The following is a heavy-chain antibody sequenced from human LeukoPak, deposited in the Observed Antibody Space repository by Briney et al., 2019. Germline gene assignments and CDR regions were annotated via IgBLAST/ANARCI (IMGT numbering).Heavy chain of an antibody. CDR3: AREGIAAAVFDY. D-gene: IGHD6-13*01. Sequence: SCKASGYTFTSYAMHWVRQAPGKGLEWVAVISYDGSNKYYADSVKGRFTISRDNSKNTLYLQMNSLRAEDTAVYYCAREGIAAAVFDYWGQGTLVTVSS. CDR2: ISYDGSNK. J-gene: IGHJ4*02. V-gene: IGHV3-30-3*01. CDR1: GYTFTSYA.